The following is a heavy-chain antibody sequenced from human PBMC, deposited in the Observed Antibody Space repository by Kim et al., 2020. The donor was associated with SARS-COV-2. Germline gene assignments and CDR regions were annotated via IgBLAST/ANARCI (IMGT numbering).Heavy chain of an antibody. D-gene: IGHD3-22*01. CDR2: IYYSGST. CDR3: VDYDSSGSHFDY. J-gene: IGHJ4*02. Sequence: SETLSLTCTVSGGSISSSSYYWGWICQPPGKGLEWIGSIYYSGSTYYNPSLKSRVTISVDTSKNQFSLKLSSVTAADTAVYYCVDYDSSGSHFDYWGQGTLVTVSS. CDR1: GGSISSSSYY. V-gene: IGHV4-39*01.